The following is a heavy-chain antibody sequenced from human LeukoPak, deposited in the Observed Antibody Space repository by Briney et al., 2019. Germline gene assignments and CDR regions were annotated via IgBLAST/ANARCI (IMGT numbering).Heavy chain of an antibody. V-gene: IGHV3-30*04. CDR3: ARVMVVITFGDDAFDI. J-gene: IGHJ3*02. CDR1: GFTFSSYA. D-gene: IGHD3-16*01. CDR2: ISYDGSNK. Sequence: GGSLRLSCAASGFTFSSYAMHWVRQAPGKGLEWVAVISYDGSNKYYADSVKGRFTISRDNSKNTLYLQMNSLRAEDTAVYYCARVMVVITFGDDAFDIWGQGTMVTVSS.